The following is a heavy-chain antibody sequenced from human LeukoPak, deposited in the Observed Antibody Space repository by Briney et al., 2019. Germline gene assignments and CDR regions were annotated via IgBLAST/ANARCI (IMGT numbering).Heavy chain of an antibody. CDR3: ARRYCSSTSCYPHFDY. Sequence: GGPLRLSCAASGFTFSSYWMSWVRKAPGKGLEWVANIKQDGSEKYYVDSVKGRFTISRDNAKNSLYLQMNSLRAEDTAVYYCARRYCSSTSCYPHFDYWGQGTLVTVSS. V-gene: IGHV3-7*01. J-gene: IGHJ4*02. CDR1: GFTFSSYW. D-gene: IGHD2-2*01. CDR2: IKQDGSEK.